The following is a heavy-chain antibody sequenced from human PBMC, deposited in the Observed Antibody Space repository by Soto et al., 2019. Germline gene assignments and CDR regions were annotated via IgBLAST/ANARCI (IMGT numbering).Heavy chain of an antibody. V-gene: IGHV3-30-3*01. Sequence: QVQLVESGGGVVQPGRSLRLSCAASGFTFSTYAMHWVRQAPGKGLEWVALISYDATNIHYGDSVRGRMTISSDNSKNTLYLQMNSLRVEDTAVYYCARDSPPNDYWGQGTLVTVSS. CDR3: ARDSPPNDY. CDR2: ISYDATNI. CDR1: GFTFSTYA. J-gene: IGHJ4*02.